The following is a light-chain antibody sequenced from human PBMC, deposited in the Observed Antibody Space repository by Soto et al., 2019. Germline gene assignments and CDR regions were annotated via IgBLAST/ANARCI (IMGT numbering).Light chain of an antibody. CDR1: QNLLNSNGYNY. CDR3: MQSLQTPLT. Sequence: DIVMTQSPLSLPVTPGEPASISCRSSQNLLNSNGYNYLDGCLQKPGQSPQLLIFLGSNRASGGPDRFSGSGSRTDVTLKISRVEPEDVGVYYCMQSLQTPLTFGGGTKVESK. J-gene: IGKJ4*01. V-gene: IGKV2-28*01. CDR2: LGS.